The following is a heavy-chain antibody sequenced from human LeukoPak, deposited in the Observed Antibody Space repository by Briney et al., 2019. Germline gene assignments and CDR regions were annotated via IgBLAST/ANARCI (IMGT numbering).Heavy chain of an antibody. D-gene: IGHD2-2*01. V-gene: IGHV3-23*01. Sequence: PGGSLRLSCAASGFTFSSYAMSWVRQAPGKGLEWVSVISVSGVSTYYTDSVKGRFTISRDNSKNTLYLQMNSLRAEDTAVYYRAKVGVGVVPAARLDPWGQGTLVTVSS. CDR2: ISVSGVST. CDR1: GFTFSSYA. CDR3: AKVGVGVVPAARLDP. J-gene: IGHJ5*02.